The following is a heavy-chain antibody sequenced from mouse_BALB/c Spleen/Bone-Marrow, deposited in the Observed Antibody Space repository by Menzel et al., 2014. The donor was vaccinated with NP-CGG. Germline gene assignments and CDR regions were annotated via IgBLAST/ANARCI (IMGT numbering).Heavy chain of an antibody. Sequence: EVKLQESGGGLVQPGGSLKLSCAASGFDFSRFWMSWVRQAPGKGLEWIGEINPDSSTINYTPSLKDKFIISRDHSTNTLYLQMSKVRSEDTALYYGARLGYYGSGVLGGQGTPVTLS. CDR3: ARLGYYGSGVL. J-gene: IGHJ3*01. CDR1: GFDFSRFW. D-gene: IGHD1-2*01. CDR2: INPDSSTI. V-gene: IGHV4-1*02.